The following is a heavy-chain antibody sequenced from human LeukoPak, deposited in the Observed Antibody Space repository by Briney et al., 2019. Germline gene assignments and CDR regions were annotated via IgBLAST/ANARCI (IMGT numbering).Heavy chain of an antibody. CDR1: GFTFSSYW. CDR2: INSDGSGT. Sequence: PGGSLRLSCAASGFTFSSYWMHWVRQAPGKGLVWVSRINSDGSGTSYADSVKGRFTISRDNAKNTLYLQMNSLRAEDTAVYYCARGYNWNDEFDYWGQGTLVTVSS. D-gene: IGHD1-1*01. CDR3: ARGYNWNDEFDY. V-gene: IGHV3-74*01. J-gene: IGHJ4*02.